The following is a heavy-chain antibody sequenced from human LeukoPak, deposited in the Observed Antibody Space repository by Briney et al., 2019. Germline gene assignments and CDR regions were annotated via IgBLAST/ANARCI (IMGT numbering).Heavy chain of an antibody. CDR3: ARDGSGRVPEMSAPDY. J-gene: IGHJ4*02. D-gene: IGHD3-10*01. Sequence: GGSLRLSCAASGFTFSSYSMNWVRQAPGKGLEWVSYIRSSSRTIYYADSVKGRFTISRDNAKNSLFLQMNSLGAEDTAVYYCARDGSGRVPEMSAPDYWGQGTLVTVSP. CDR1: GFTFSSYS. CDR2: IRSSSRTI. V-gene: IGHV3-48*01.